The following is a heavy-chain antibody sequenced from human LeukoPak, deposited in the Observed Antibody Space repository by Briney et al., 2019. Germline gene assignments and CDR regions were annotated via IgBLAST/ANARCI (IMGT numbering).Heavy chain of an antibody. CDR3: ARDRTNNGGWHPFFDY. CDR2: ISCYNGDT. CDR1: GYPFSSHG. D-gene: IGHD2-8*01. Sequence: ASVKVSCKASGYPFSSHGITWVRQAPGQGLEWMGWISCYNGDTHYAQNFQGRVTMTTDKFTSTAYMELKSLRSDDTAIYYCARDRTNNGGWHPFFDYWGQGTLVAVSS. J-gene: IGHJ4*02. V-gene: IGHV1-18*01.